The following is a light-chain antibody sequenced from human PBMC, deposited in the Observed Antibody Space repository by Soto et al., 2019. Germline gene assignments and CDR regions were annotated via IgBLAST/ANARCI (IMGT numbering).Light chain of an antibody. CDR1: QSISNY. Sequence: EIVLTQSPATLSLSPGERATLSSRASQSISNYLAWYQQKPGQAPRLLMYNASNRASGVPARFSGSGSGTDFTLTISSLEPEDFAVYYCQQRSNWPSTFGQGTKLEIK. CDR3: QQRSNWPST. CDR2: NAS. V-gene: IGKV3-11*01. J-gene: IGKJ2*02.